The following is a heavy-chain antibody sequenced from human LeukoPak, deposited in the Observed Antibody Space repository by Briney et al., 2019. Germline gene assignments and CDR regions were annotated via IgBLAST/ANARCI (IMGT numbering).Heavy chain of an antibody. Sequence: GGSLRLSCAASGFTFDDYAMHWVRQAPGKGLEWVSGISWNSGSIGYADSVKGRFTISRDNAKNSLYLQMNSLRAEDMALYYCAKSGPGEAFDIWGQGTMVTVSS. V-gene: IGHV3-9*03. CDR2: ISWNSGSI. CDR3: AKSGPGEAFDI. D-gene: IGHD3-16*01. CDR1: GFTFDDYA. J-gene: IGHJ3*02.